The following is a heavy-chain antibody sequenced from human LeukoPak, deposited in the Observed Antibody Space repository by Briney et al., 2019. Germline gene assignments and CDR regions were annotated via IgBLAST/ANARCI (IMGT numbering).Heavy chain of an antibody. D-gene: IGHD6-6*01. J-gene: IGHJ4*02. CDR3: ARSEHSSSSFDY. CDR1: GFTLSSYS. CDR2: ISSSSTHI. Sequence: PGGSLRLSCAASGFTLSSYSMNWVRQAPGKGLEWVSYISSSSTHIYYADSAKGRFTISRDNTSNSLYLQMNSLRAEDTAIYYCARSEHSSSSFDYWGQGTLVTVSS. V-gene: IGHV3-21*01.